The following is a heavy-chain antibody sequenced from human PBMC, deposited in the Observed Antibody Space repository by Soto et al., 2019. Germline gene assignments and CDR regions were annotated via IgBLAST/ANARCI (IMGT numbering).Heavy chain of an antibody. Sequence: EVQLLESGGGLVKPGGSLRLSCAASGFTFSSYSMNWVRQAPGKGLEWVSSISGSSSYIYHADSVKGRFTISRDNAKNSLYLQMNSLRVEDTAVYYCAVKYTSSSPTALDYWGQGTLVTVSS. CDR2: ISGSSSYI. D-gene: IGHD6-6*01. V-gene: IGHV3-21*01. CDR1: GFTFSSYS. CDR3: AVKYTSSSPTALDY. J-gene: IGHJ4*02.